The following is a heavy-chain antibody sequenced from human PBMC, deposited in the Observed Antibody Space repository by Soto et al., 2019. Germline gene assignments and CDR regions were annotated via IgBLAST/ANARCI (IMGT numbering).Heavy chain of an antibody. V-gene: IGHV1-69*13. CDR3: AREGYYDSSGYYDY. Sequence: SVKVSCKASGGTFSSYAISWVRQAPGQGLEWMGGIIPIFGTANYAQKFQGGVTITEDESTSTAYMELSSLRSEDTAVYYCAREGYYDSSGYYDYWGQGTMVTVSS. J-gene: IGHJ4*02. CDR1: GGTFSSYA. CDR2: IIPIFGTA. D-gene: IGHD3-22*01.